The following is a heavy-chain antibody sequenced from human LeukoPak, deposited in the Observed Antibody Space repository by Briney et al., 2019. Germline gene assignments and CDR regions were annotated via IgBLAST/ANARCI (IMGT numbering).Heavy chain of an antibody. Sequence: GASVKVSCKASRYTFTSYYMHWVRQAPGQGLEWMGWINPNSGGTNYAQKFQGRVTMTRDTSISTAYMELSRLRSDDTAVYYCARLGDFVWGSYRPGFDHWGQGTLVTVSS. V-gene: IGHV1-2*02. CDR2: INPNSGGT. CDR3: ARLGDFVWGSYRPGFDH. CDR1: RYTFTSYY. J-gene: IGHJ4*02. D-gene: IGHD3-16*02.